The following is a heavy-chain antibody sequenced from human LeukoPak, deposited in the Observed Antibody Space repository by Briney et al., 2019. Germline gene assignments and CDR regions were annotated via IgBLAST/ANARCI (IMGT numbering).Heavy chain of an antibody. CDR3: ARLYSSSLGRVFDY. Sequence: ASETLSLTCTVSGGSISSYYWSWIRQPPGKGLEWIGYISYSGSTNYNPSLKSRVTISVDTSKNQFSLKLSSVTAADTAIYYCARLYSSSLGRVFDYWGQGTLVTVPS. CDR1: GGSISSYY. V-gene: IGHV4-59*01. J-gene: IGHJ4*02. CDR2: ISYSGST. D-gene: IGHD6-13*01.